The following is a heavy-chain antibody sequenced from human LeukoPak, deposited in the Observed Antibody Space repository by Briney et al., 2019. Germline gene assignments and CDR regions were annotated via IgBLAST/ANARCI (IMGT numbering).Heavy chain of an antibody. V-gene: IGHV3-7*01. Sequence: GSLRLSFAASGFTFTTYWMGWVRQAPGKGLEWVANIKQDGSEQYYVDSVKGRFTISRDNAKNSLSLQMNSLRAEDTAVYYCARPLLYYYGSETYFWFDPWGQGTLVTVSS. CDR3: ARPLLYYYGSETYFWFDP. CDR2: IKQDGSEQ. J-gene: IGHJ5*02. D-gene: IGHD3-10*01. CDR1: GFTFTTYW.